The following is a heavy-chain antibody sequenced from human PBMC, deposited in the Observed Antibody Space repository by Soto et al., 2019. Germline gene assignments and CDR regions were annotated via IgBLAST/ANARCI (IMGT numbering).Heavy chain of an antibody. J-gene: IGHJ4*02. V-gene: IGHV3-21*01. CDR3: ARVPQRIAVAGTSNRYYFDY. CDR1: GFTFSNHT. CDR2: ISSRGTYI. Sequence: GGSMILSSAASGFTFSNHTMNWVRQAPGRGLEWVSSISSRGTYIYYADSVKGRFTTSRDNAKNSLYLQTNSLRAEDTAVYYCARVPQRIAVAGTSNRYYFDYWGRGILVTVSS. D-gene: IGHD6-19*01.